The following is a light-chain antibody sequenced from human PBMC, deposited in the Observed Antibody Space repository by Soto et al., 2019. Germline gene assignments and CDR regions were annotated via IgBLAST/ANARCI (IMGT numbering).Light chain of an antibody. CDR2: GAS. CDR3: QQYGNSPWT. Sequence: EIVLTQSPGTLSLSPGERATLSCRASQSVSSNLAWYQQKPGQAPRLLIYGASTRATGIPARFSGSGSGTDFTLTISRLEPEDFAVYYCQQYGNSPWTFGQGTKV. J-gene: IGKJ1*01. CDR1: QSVSSN. V-gene: IGKV3-20*01.